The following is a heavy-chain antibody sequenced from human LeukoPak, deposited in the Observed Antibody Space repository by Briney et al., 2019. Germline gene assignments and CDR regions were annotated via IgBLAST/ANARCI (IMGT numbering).Heavy chain of an antibody. CDR3: ARPILGYCSSTSCPPFDY. Sequence: PGGSLRLSCAASGFTFSSYSMNWVRQAPGKGLEWVSSISSSSSYIYYADSVKGRFTISRDNAKNSLYLQMNSLRAEDTAVYYCARPILGYCSSTSCPPFDYWDQGTLVTVSS. CDR1: GFTFSSYS. D-gene: IGHD2-2*01. J-gene: IGHJ4*02. CDR2: ISSSSSYI. V-gene: IGHV3-21*01.